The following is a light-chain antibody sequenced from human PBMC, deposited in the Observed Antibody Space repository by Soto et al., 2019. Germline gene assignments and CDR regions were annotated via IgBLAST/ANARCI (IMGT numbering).Light chain of an antibody. V-gene: IGKV3-20*01. Sequence: EIALTQAAGSLSLSPGEMATLSCRASQSVISTYLAWYQQKPGQAPRLLIYGASSRATGIPDRFSGSGSGTDFTLTISRLEPEDFVVHDGQQYGSSPITFGQGTRLEIK. CDR2: GAS. CDR3: QQYGSSPIT. CDR1: QSVISTY. J-gene: IGKJ5*01.